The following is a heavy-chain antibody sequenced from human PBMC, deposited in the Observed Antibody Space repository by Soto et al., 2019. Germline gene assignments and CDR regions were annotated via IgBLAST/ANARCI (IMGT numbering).Heavy chain of an antibody. CDR1: GGCFSGYY. V-gene: IGHV4-34*01. CDR2: INHSGST. D-gene: IGHD3-22*01. CDR3: ARVRYYDSSGYYLRGYYYGMDV. Sequence: PSETLSLTCAAYGGCFSGYYWGWIRQPPGKGLEWIGEINHSGSTNYNPSLKSRVTISVDTSKNQFSLKLSSVTAADTAVYYCARVRYYDSSGYYLRGYYYGMDVWGQGTTVTV. J-gene: IGHJ6*02.